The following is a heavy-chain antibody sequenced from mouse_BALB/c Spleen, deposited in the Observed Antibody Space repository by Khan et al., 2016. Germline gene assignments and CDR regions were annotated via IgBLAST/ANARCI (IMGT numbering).Heavy chain of an antibody. D-gene: IGHD2-1*01. J-gene: IGHJ3*01. Sequence: VQLQQSGAELVRSGASVKLSCTASGFNIKDYYMHWVKQRPEQGLEWIGRIDPENGDTEYAPKFQGKATMTADTSSNTAYLQLSSLTSEDTAVYYWNAYGNYWFAYWGQGTLVTVSA. V-gene: IGHV14-4*02. CDR1: GFNIKDYY. CDR2: IDPENGDT. CDR3: NAYGNYWFAY.